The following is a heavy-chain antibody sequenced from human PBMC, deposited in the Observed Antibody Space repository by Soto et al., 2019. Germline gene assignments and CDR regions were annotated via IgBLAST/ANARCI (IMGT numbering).Heavy chain of an antibody. V-gene: IGHV3-13*01. J-gene: IGHJ5*02. Sequence: GGSLRLSCAASGFTFSIYDMHWVRQATGKGLEWVSAIGTAGDTYYPGSVKGRFTISREDAKNSLYLQMNSLRAGDTAVYYCARAGYDSSGYYYLSWGQGTLVTVSS. CDR3: ARAGYDSSGYYYLS. D-gene: IGHD3-22*01. CDR2: IGTAGDT. CDR1: GFTFSIYD.